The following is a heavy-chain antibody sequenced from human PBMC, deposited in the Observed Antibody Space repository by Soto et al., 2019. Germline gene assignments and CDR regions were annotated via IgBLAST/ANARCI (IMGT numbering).Heavy chain of an antibody. J-gene: IGHJ6*02. Sequence: PGGSLRLSCAASGFTFSRNAMHWVRQAPGKGLEWVAVISYVGDNKYYADSMKGRFTISRDNSKNTLYLQMSSLRAEDTAVYYCARVRSPMAPYSYYYYGMYVWGQWTTVTVSS. D-gene: IGHD3-10*01. CDR2: ISYVGDNK. V-gene: IGHV3-30-3*01. CDR3: ARVRSPMAPYSYYYYGMYV. CDR1: GFTFSRNA.